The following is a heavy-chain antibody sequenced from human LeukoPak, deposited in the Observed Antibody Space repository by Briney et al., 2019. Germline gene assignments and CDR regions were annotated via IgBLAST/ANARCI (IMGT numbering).Heavy chain of an antibody. CDR3: ARADYGDYAHDY. D-gene: IGHD4-17*01. J-gene: IGHJ4*02. Sequence: PSETLSLTCTVSGGSISSYYWSWIRQPPGKGLEWIGHIYSSGSTNYNPSLKSRVTISLDTSKNHFSLKLGSVTAADTAVYYCARADYGDYAHDYWGQGTLVTVSS. CDR1: GGSISSYY. CDR2: IYSSGST. V-gene: IGHV4-59*01.